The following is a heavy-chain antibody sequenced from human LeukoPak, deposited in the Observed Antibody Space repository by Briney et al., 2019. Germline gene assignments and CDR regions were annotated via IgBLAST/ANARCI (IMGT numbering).Heavy chain of an antibody. CDR3: AREGTIAAAGTGGYYYYYYMDV. D-gene: IGHD6-13*01. CDR1: GFTFSSYS. V-gene: IGHV3-21*01. J-gene: IGHJ6*03. Sequence: GGPLRLSCAASGFTFSSYSMNWVRQAPGKGLEWVSSISSSSSYIYYADSVKGRFTISRDNAKNSLYLQMNSLRAEDTAVYYCAREGTIAAAGTGGYYYYYYMDVWGKGTTVTVSS. CDR2: ISSSSSYI.